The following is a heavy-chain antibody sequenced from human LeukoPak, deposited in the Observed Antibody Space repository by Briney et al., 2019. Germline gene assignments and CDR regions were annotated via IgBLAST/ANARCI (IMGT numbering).Heavy chain of an antibody. Sequence: PGGSLRLSCGAFGFIFSNYGMHWVRQAPGKGLEWVAFIRFDGRNIYYADSVKGRFTISRDNSKNTLYLQMNSLRAEDTAVYYCAKVRWGSDNALDSWGQGTLVTGSS. D-gene: IGHD3-16*01. CDR1: GFIFSNYG. V-gene: IGHV3-30*02. J-gene: IGHJ4*02. CDR2: IRFDGRNI. CDR3: AKVRWGSDNALDS.